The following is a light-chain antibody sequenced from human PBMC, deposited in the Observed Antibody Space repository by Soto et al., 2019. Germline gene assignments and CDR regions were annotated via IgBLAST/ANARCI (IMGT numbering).Light chain of an antibody. CDR3: TSSTSDSLYV. CDR2: KVS. CDR1: SSDVGGNKY. Sequence: QSALTQPASVSGSPGQSITISCTGTSSDVGGNKYVSWYQQYPGKVPKLLINKVSNRPSGVSNRFSGSKSGNTAFLTISGLLAEDEADYFCTSSTSDSLYVFGTGTKVTAL. J-gene: IGLJ1*01. V-gene: IGLV2-14*01.